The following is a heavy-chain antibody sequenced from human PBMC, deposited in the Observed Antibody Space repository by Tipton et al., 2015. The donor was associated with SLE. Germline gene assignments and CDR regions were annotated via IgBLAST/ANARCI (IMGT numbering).Heavy chain of an antibody. CDR3: ASPNGSPSFYNGMDV. Sequence: SLRLSCAASGFTFSNYWMHWVRQAPGKGLVWVSRINSDGSITIYADSVKGRFTISRDNARNTLYLQMNSLTAEDMAVYYCASPNGSPSFYNGMDVWGQGTTVTVSS. CDR2: INSDGSIT. J-gene: IGHJ6*02. CDR1: GFTFSNYW. D-gene: IGHD1-1*01. V-gene: IGHV3-74*01.